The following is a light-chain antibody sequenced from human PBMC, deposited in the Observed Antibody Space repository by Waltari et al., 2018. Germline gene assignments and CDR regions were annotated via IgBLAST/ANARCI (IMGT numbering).Light chain of an antibody. Sequence: EIVLTQSPGTLALSPGERATLPCRASQSAGRALAWYQQKPGQAPRLLIYDTSTRATGISDKFSGSGSGTDFSLTISRVEPEDFAVYFCQMYVRLPVTFGQGTKVEVK. V-gene: IGKV3-20*01. J-gene: IGKJ1*01. CDR3: QMYVRLPVT. CDR1: QSAGRA. CDR2: DTS.